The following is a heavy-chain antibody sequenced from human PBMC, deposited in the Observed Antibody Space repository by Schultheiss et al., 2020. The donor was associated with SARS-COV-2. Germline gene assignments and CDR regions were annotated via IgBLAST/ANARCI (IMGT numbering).Heavy chain of an antibody. J-gene: IGHJ3*02. Sequence: SQTLSLTCTVSGGSISSSSYYWGWIRQPPGKGLEWIGSIYYSGSTYYNPSLKSRVTISVDTSKNQFSLKLSSVTAADTAVYYCARAWYSSKAFDIWGQGTMVTGSS. CDR1: GGSISSSSYY. D-gene: IGHD6-13*01. CDR3: ARAWYSSKAFDI. CDR2: IYYSGST. V-gene: IGHV4-39*01.